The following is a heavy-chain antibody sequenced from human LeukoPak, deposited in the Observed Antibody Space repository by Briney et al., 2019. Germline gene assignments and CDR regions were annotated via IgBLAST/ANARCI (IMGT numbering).Heavy chain of an antibody. D-gene: IGHD5-18*01. J-gene: IGHJ3*02. CDR3: AREGEYGYGYNDAFDI. CDR2: ISYDGSNK. V-gene: IGHV3-30-3*01. CDR1: GFTFSSYA. Sequence: GGSLRLSCAASGFTFSSYAMHWVRQAPGKGLEWVAVISYDGSNKYYADSVKGRFTISRDNSKNTLYLQMNSLRAEDTAVYYCAREGEYGYGYNDAFDIWGQGTMVTVSS.